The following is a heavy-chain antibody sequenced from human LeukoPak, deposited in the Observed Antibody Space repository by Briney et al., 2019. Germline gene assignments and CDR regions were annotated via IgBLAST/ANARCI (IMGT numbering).Heavy chain of an antibody. J-gene: IGHJ4*02. CDR2: IKQVGSEQ. V-gene: IGHV3-7*01. Sequence: GGSLTLFCTAWGFTFSSYWMRWVRQATGKALELVVNIKQVGSEQYYVDSVKGRLPISKDNAKNSLYMQMNSLRAEDTSVYYCARGLSSGWYYDYWGQGTLVTVS. CDR3: ARGLSSGWYYDY. D-gene: IGHD6-19*01. CDR1: GFTFSSYW.